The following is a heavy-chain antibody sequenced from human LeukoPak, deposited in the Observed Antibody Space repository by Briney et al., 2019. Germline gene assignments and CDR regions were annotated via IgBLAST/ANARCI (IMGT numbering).Heavy chain of an antibody. CDR1: GHTFNSYF. Sequence: ASVKVSCKASGHTFNSYFIHWVRQPPGQGLEWMGIINPSAGTTSYAQKFQGRVTMTRDTSTNTLYMDLSSLCAEDTAVYYCATPDGGYYSRFYWGQGTLVTVSS. CDR2: INPSAGTT. J-gene: IGHJ4*02. D-gene: IGHD3-22*01. V-gene: IGHV1-46*02. CDR3: ATPDGGYYSRFY.